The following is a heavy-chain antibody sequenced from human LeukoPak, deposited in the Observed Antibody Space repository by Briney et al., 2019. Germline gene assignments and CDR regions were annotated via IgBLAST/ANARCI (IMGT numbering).Heavy chain of an antibody. CDR2: ISWNSGSI. J-gene: IGHJ2*01. Sequence: GRSLRLSCAASGFTFDDYAMHWVRQAPGKGLEWVSGISWNSGSIGYADSVKGRFTISRDNAKNSLYLQMNSLRAEDTALYYCAKAGLVARYFDLWGRGTLVTVSS. CDR1: GFTFDDYA. D-gene: IGHD6-6*01. V-gene: IGHV3-9*01. CDR3: AKAGLVARYFDL.